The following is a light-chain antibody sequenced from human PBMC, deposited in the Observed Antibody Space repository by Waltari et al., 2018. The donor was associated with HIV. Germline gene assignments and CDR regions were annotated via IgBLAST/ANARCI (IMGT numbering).Light chain of an antibody. CDR2: EVI. Sequence: QSALTQPASVSGSPGQSITISCTGTSSDVGGYNYVSWYQQHPGKAPKLMIYEVINRASGVSSRFSGSKSGNTASLTISGLQAEDEADYYCSSYTSSSTLDVVFGVGTKLTVL. J-gene: IGLJ2*01. CDR1: SSDVGGYNY. CDR3: SSYTSSSTLDVV. V-gene: IGLV2-14*01.